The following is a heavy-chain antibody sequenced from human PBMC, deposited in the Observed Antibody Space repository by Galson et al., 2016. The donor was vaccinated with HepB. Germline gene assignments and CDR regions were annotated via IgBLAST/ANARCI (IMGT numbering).Heavy chain of an antibody. CDR3: TRTLCGGDCYPDY. D-gene: IGHD2-21*02. J-gene: IGHJ4*02. Sequence: SETLSLTCAVSGDSISNSNWWTWVRQPPGKGLEWIGEISHSEITNYNPSLKGRVNISMDKSKNQFSLSLSSVTAADTAVYYCTRTLCGGDCYPDYWGQGTLVTVSS. CDR1: GDSISNSNW. V-gene: IGHV4-4*02. CDR2: ISHSEIT.